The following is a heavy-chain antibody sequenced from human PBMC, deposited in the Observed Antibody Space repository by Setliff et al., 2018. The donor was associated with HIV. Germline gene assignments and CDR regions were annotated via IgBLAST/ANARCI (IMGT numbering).Heavy chain of an antibody. V-gene: IGHV1-3*01. Sequence: SVKVSCKASGYTFTDYAIYWMRQAPGQRLEWLGWINAGNGNTEYSQNFQGRVTISRDTSASTAYMELSSLRSEDTAVYYCARDSAIVTTIINHYYGMDVWGQGTTVTVSS. CDR1: GYTFTDYA. D-gene: IGHD5-12*01. CDR3: ARDSAIVTTIINHYYGMDV. CDR2: INAGNGNT. J-gene: IGHJ6*02.